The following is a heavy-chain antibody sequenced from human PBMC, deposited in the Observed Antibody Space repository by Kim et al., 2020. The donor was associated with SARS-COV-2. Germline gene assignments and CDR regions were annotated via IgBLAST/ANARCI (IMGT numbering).Heavy chain of an antibody. V-gene: IGHV1-2*02. Sequence: ASVKVSCQGSGYTFSDYYIHWVRQAPGQGLEWMGWINPNSGGTQYAQKFQGRVTMTSQTSMSTAYMDLTRLRSDDAAVYFCARGPPGYSSSFYFDYWGQG. D-gene: IGHD3-22*01. CDR1: GYTFSDYY. CDR2: INPNSGGT. CDR3: ARGPPGYSSSFYFDY. J-gene: IGHJ4*02.